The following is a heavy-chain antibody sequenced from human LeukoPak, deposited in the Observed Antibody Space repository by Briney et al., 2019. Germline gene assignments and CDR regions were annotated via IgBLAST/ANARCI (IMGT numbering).Heavy chain of an antibody. CDR1: GYTFTNYY. CDR3: ARDRLNYSGSPGYNWFDP. Sequence: ASVKVSCKASGYTFTNYYMHWVRQAPGQGFEWMGIIKVSGGSTSYAQKFQGRVTMTRDTSTSTVYMELSSLRSEDTAVYYCARDRLNYSGSPGYNWFDPWGQGTLVTVSS. D-gene: IGHD1-26*01. J-gene: IGHJ5*02. V-gene: IGHV1-46*01. CDR2: IKVSGGST.